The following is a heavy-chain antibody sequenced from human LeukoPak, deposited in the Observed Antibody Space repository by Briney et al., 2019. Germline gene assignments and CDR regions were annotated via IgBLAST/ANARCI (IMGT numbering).Heavy chain of an antibody. J-gene: IGHJ6*03. V-gene: IGHV3-21*01. CDR1: GFTFSSYN. CDR3: ARDPYSGSYGASYYYYMDV. CDR2: ITSGSSYI. Sequence: GGSLRLSCAASGFTFSSYNMNWVRQAPGHGLEWVSSITSGSSYIYYADSVKGRLNISRDNAKSSLYLQMNSLRAEDTAVYYCARDPYSGSYGASYYYYMDVWGKGTTVTISS. D-gene: IGHD1-26*01.